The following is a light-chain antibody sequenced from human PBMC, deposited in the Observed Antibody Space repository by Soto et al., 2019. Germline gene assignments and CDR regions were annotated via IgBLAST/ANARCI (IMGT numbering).Light chain of an antibody. J-gene: IGKJ3*01. CDR2: QVS. CDR1: QSLVYSDGNIY. V-gene: IGKV2-30*01. CDR3: TQRTHWPFT. Sequence: DAVLTQSPLSLPVSLGQPAAISCRSSQSLVYSDGNIYLNWFQQRPGQSPRRLIYQVSKRDSGVPDRFSGSGSGTDFTLKISRVEAEDAGVYYCTQRTHWPFTFGPGTKVEI.